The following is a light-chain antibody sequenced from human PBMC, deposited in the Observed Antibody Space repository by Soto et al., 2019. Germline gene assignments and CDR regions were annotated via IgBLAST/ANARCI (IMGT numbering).Light chain of an antibody. Sequence: AIRMTQSPSSFSASTGDRVTITCRASQGISSYLAWYQQKPGKAPKLLIYAASFRATGIPDRFSGSGSGTDFTLTISRLEPEDFAVYYCQQYGSSPRTFGQGTKVDIK. V-gene: IGKV1-8*01. CDR2: AAS. J-gene: IGKJ1*01. CDR3: QQYGSSPRT. CDR1: QGISSY.